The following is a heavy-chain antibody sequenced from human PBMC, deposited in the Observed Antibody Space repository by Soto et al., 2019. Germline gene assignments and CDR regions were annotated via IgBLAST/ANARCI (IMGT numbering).Heavy chain of an antibody. J-gene: IGHJ4*02. CDR2: ISNDGSDE. CDR3: AKDRRKWGDSPFEK. CDR1: GFTFSKFG. Sequence: QVQLVESGGGVVQPGRSLRLSCAASGFTFSKFGMHWLRQAPGRGLEWVAGISNDGSDEYYVDSVKGRFNISRDNSKITLSLQMNSLRFADTAVYFCAKDRRKWGDSPFEKWGQGTLVTVSS. D-gene: IGHD2-21*02. V-gene: IGHV3-30*18.